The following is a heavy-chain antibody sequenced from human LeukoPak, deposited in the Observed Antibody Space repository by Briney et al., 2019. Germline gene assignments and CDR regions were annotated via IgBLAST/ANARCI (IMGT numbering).Heavy chain of an antibody. CDR2: IYTTGNT. J-gene: IGHJ4*02. V-gene: IGHV4-4*07. D-gene: IGHD3-3*01. Sequence: SETLSLTCSVPGGSISSYYWSWIRQPAGKGREWIGRIYTTGNTDYNPSLKSRVTMSVDTSKNQFSLNLSSVTAADTAVYYCARDARGWSGFDYWGQGTLVTVSS. CDR3: ARDARGWSGFDY. CDR1: GGSISSYY.